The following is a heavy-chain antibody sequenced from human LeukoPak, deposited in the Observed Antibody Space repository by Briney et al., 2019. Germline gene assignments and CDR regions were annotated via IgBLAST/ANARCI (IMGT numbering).Heavy chain of an antibody. CDR2: IQYDGGNK. J-gene: IGHJ3*01. Sequence: PGGSLRLSCAASGFTFSSYGMHWVRQAPGKGLEWVAFIQYDGGNKYYADCVKGRFTISRDDSKNTVYLQMNSLRVEDSAMYYCTRDDFDCSTTTCFGGRRAFDLWGQGTMVAVSS. V-gene: IGHV3-30*02. D-gene: IGHD2-2*01. CDR1: GFTFSSYG. CDR3: TRDDFDCSTTTCFGGRRAFDL.